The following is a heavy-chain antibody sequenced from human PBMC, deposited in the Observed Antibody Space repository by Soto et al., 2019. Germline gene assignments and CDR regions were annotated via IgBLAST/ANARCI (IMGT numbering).Heavy chain of an antibody. CDR1: GYTFTSYY. J-gene: IGHJ4*02. Sequence: ASVKVSCKASGYTFTSYYMHWVRQAPGQGLEWMGIINPSGGSTSYAQKFQGRVTMTRDTSTSTVYMELSSLRSEDTAVYYCERDRRQGEMATWGAYWGQGTLVTVSS. CDR3: ERDRRQGEMATWGAY. V-gene: IGHV1-46*01. CDR2: INPSGGST. D-gene: IGHD5-12*01.